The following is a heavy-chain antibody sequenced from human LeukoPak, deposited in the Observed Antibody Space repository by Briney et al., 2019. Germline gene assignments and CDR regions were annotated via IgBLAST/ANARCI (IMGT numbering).Heavy chain of an antibody. CDR2: IKNKTNGGTT. Sequence: GGSLRLSCAASGFTFSSAWMTWVRQAPGKGLEWVGHIKNKTNGGTTDYAAPVKGRFIISRDDPKNTLYLQMNSLRTEDTAVYYCARGFCSSTSCYQGPFDYWGQGTLVTVSS. CDR1: GFTFSSAW. CDR3: ARGFCSSTSCYQGPFDY. J-gene: IGHJ4*02. D-gene: IGHD2-2*01. V-gene: IGHV3-15*01.